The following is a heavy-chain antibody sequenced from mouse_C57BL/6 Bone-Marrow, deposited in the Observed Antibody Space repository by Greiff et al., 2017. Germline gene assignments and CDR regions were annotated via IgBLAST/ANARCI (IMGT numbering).Heavy chain of an antibody. CDR3: ARKDYDLYYAMDY. J-gene: IGHJ4*01. CDR2: IYPGSGST. Sequence: VQLQQPGAELVKPGASVKMSCKASGYTFTSYWITWVKQRPGQGLEWIGDIYPGSGSTNYTEKFKSKATLTVDTSSSTAYMQLSSLTSEDSAVYYCARKDYDLYYAMDYWGQGTSVTVSS. D-gene: IGHD2-4*01. V-gene: IGHV1-55*01. CDR1: GYTFTSYW.